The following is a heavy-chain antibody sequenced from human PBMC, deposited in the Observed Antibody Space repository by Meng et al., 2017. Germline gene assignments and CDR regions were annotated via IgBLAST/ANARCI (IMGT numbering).Heavy chain of an antibody. CDR1: GGTFSSYA. CDR3: ARVGTTDAF. D-gene: IGHD2-2*01. CDR2: IIPIFGTA. V-gene: IGHV1-69*06. J-gene: IGHJ4*02. Sequence: VQSVQAGAEVKKPGSFVKASCKASGGTFSSYAISWVRQAPGQGLEWMGGIIPIFGTANYAQKFQGRVTTTADKSTSTAYMELSSLRSEDTAVYYCARVGTTDAFWGQGTLVTVSS.